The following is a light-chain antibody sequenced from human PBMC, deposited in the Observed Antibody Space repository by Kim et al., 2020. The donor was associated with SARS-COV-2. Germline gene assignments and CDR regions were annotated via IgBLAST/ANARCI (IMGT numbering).Light chain of an antibody. Sequence: SASVGDRVTSTCRASQGISTYLAWFQRKPGKVPQRLIYGASSPQRGVPSRFSGSGSGTEFTLTINNLQPEDVATYYCLQHNSSPYTFGQGTKLEI. CDR3: LQHNSSPYT. CDR1: QGISTY. CDR2: GAS. J-gene: IGKJ2*01. V-gene: IGKV1-17*03.